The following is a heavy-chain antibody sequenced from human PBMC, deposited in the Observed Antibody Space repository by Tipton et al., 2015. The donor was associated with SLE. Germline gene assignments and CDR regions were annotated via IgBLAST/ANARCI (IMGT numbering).Heavy chain of an antibody. V-gene: IGHV1-18*01. Sequence: QSGPEVKKPGASVKVSCKASGYTFTSYCITWVRQAPGQGLEWMGWISGYNGNTNYAQKLQGRVTMTTDTSTSTAYMELRSLRSDDTAVYYCARLGDWDFYYYMDAWGKGTTVTVSS. D-gene: IGHD3-16*01. CDR3: ARLGDWDFYYYMDA. CDR2: ISGYNGNT. CDR1: GYTFTSYC. J-gene: IGHJ6*03.